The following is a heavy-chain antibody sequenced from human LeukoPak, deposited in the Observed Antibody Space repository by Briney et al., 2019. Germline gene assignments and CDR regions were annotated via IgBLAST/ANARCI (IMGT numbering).Heavy chain of an antibody. CDR1: GYTFTSYG. J-gene: IGHJ1*01. D-gene: IGHD6-19*01. V-gene: IGHV1-18*01. CDR3: ARVLRSMGKWLVRVFQH. Sequence: GASVKVSCKASGYTFTSYGISWVRQAPGQGLEWMGWISAYNGNTNYAQKLQGRVTMTRNTSISTAYMELSSLRSEDTAVYYCARVLRSMGKWLVRVFQHWGQGTLVTVSS. CDR2: ISAYNGNT.